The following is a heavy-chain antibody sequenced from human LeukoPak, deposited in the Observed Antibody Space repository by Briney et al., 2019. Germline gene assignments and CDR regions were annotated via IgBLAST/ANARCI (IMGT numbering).Heavy chain of an antibody. CDR1: GFTFDDYA. V-gene: IGHV3-43*02. CDR2: ISGDGANT. CDR3: AKGLRSATYYNGFDY. Sequence: PGGSLRLSCAASGFTFDDYAMHWARQAPGKGLEWVSLISGDGANTNYADSVKGRFTISRDNSKNSLYLEMNSVRTEDAAFYYCAKGLRSATYYNGFDYWGQGTLVTVSS. D-gene: IGHD3-10*01. J-gene: IGHJ4*02.